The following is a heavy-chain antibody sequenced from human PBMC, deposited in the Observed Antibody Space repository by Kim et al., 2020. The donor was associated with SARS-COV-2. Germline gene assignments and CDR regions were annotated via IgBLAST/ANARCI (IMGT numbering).Heavy chain of an antibody. V-gene: IGHV2-5*02. CDR2: IYWDDDK. D-gene: IGHD2-15*01. J-gene: IGHJ5*02. Sequence: SGPTLVNPTQTLTLTCTFSEFSLSTSGVGVGWIRQPPGKALEWLALIYWDDDKRYSPSLKNRLTITKDTSKNQVVLTMTNMDPVDTATYYCGHRRGYCSGASCYSLFNWFDPWGQRILVTVSS. CDR3: GHRRGYCSGASCYSLFNWFDP. CDR1: EFSLSTSGVG.